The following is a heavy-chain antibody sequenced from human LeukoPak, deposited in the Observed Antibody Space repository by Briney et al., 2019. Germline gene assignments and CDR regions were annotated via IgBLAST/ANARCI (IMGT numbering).Heavy chain of an antibody. CDR3: AKDPSLYYDSSGSDY. CDR2: ISGSGGST. Sequence: PGASLRLSCAASGFTFSSYAMSWVRQAPGKGLEWVSAISGSGGSTYYADSVKGRFTISRDNSKNTLYLQMNSLRAEDTAVYYCAKDPSLYYDSSGSDYWGQGTLVTVSS. V-gene: IGHV3-23*01. CDR1: GFTFSSYA. J-gene: IGHJ4*02. D-gene: IGHD3-22*01.